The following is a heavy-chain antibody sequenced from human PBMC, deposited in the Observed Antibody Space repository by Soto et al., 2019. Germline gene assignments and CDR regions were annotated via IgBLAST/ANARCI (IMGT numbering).Heavy chain of an antibody. CDR2: INNDGSGT. V-gene: IGHV3-74*01. Sequence: GGSLRLSCAASGFTFGSYWMHWIRQAPGKGLVWVARINNDGSGTVYADSVKGRFTISRDNAQNTVDLQMNSLRAEDTAVYYCVRGLLGPDYRGQGTLVTVSS. D-gene: IGHD3-3*01. CDR3: VRGLLGPDY. CDR1: GFTFGSYW. J-gene: IGHJ4*02.